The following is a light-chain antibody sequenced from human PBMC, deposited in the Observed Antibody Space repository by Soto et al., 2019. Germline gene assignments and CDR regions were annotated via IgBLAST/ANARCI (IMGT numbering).Light chain of an antibody. Sequence: QSVLTQPASVSGSPGQSITISCTGTSSDVGSYNLVSWYQQHPGKAPKLMIYEGSKRPSGVSNRFSGSKSGNTASLTISGLQAEDDADYYCCSYAGSNTLEFGGGTQLTVL. CDR1: SSDVGSYNL. J-gene: IGLJ2*01. CDR3: CSYAGSNTLE. V-gene: IGLV2-23*01. CDR2: EGS.